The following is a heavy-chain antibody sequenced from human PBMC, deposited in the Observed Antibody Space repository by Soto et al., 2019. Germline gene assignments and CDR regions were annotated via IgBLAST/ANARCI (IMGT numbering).Heavy chain of an antibody. D-gene: IGHD4-4*01. J-gene: IGHJ5*01. CDR3: PRGPPTTNHRFDP. CDR1: GGSFSGYY. Sequence: PSETLSLTCAVYGGSFSGYYWSWIRQPPGKGLEWIGEINHSGSTNYNPSLKSRVTISIDTSKNQFSLKLSSVTAADTAVYYCPRGPPTTNHRFDPWGQGTPVTVSS. CDR2: INHSGST. V-gene: IGHV4-34*01.